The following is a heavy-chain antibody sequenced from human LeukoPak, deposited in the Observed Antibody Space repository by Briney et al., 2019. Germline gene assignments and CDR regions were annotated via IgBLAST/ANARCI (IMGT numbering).Heavy chain of an antibody. CDR3: ARDRREQWLSVDY. D-gene: IGHD6-19*01. V-gene: IGHV3-9*01. Sequence: GGSLRLSCAASGFTFNDYTLHWVRQVPGKGLEWVSGITRNSGTIDYADSVRGRFTISRDNAKNSLYLQMNSLGAEDTAVYYCARDRREQWLSVDYWGQGTLVTVSS. J-gene: IGHJ4*02. CDR2: ITRNSGTI. CDR1: GFTFNDYT.